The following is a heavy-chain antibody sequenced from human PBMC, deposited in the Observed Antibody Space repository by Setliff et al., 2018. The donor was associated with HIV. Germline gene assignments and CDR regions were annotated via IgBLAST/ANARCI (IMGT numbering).Heavy chain of an antibody. D-gene: IGHD3-3*01. CDR2: ISIGSGGAI. J-gene: IGHJ6*02. CDR1: GFTFGEYA. Sequence: GGSLRLSCRASGFTFGEYAMSWVRQAPGRGLEWVSSISIGSGGAIDYADSVQGRFTISRDNSKNSLYLQMNGLRVEDTGVYYCARDNLYYNLYDGSPVYGMDVWGQGTTVTVSS. CDR3: ARDNLYYNLYDGSPVYGMDV. V-gene: IGHV3-11*04.